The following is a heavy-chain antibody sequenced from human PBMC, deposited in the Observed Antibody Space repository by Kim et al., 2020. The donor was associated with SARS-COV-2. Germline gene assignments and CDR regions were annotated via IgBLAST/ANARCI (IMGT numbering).Heavy chain of an antibody. CDR3: ATEIAAALDY. J-gene: IGHJ4*02. D-gene: IGHD6-13*01. Sequence: NTTYNPSLKSRVTISVDTSKNQFSLKLSSVTAADTAVYYCATEIAAALDYWGQGTLVTVSS. CDR2: NT. V-gene: IGHV4-34*01.